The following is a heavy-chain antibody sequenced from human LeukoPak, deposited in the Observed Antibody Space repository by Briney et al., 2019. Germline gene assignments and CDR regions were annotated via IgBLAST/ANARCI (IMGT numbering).Heavy chain of an antibody. CDR2: ISGSGGST. V-gene: IGHV3-23*01. CDR3: ANDHCSSTSCYETPPPHFDY. J-gene: IGHJ4*02. Sequence: PGGSLRLSCAASGFTFSSYAMSWVRQAPGKGLEWVSAISGSGGSTYYADSVKGRFTISRDNSKNTLYLQMNSLRAEDTAVYYCANDHCSSTSCYETPPPHFDYWGQGTLVTVSS. CDR1: GFTFSSYA. D-gene: IGHD2-2*01.